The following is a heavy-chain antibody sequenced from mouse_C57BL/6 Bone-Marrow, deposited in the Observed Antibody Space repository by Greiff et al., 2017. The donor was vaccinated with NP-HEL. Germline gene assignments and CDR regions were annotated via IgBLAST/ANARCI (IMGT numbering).Heavy chain of an antibody. CDR2: ISSGGDYI. D-gene: IGHD2-1*01. J-gene: IGHJ2*01. Sequence: EVKLMESGEGLVKPGGSLKLSCAASGFTFSSYAMSWVRQTPEKRLEWVAYISSGGDYIYYADTVKGRFTITIGNARNTPYLQMSSLKAEDAAMYYCTGVYPYYFDYWGQGTTLTVSS. CDR1: GFTFSSYA. CDR3: TGVYPYYFDY. V-gene: IGHV5-9-1*02.